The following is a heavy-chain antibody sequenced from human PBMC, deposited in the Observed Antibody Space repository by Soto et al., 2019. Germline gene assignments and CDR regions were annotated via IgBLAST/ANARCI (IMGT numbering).Heavy chain of an antibody. J-gene: IGHJ2*01. V-gene: IGHV1-3*01. D-gene: IGHD1-26*01. CDR2: INAGNGNT. CDR1: GYTFTSYA. Sequence: QVQLVQSGAEVKKPGASVKVSCKASGYTFTSYAMHWVRQAPGQRLEWMGWINAGNGNTKYSQKFQGRVTITRDTSASTAYMELSSLRSEDTAVYYCARGGRLSWYFDLWGRGTLVTVSS. CDR3: ARGGRLSWYFDL.